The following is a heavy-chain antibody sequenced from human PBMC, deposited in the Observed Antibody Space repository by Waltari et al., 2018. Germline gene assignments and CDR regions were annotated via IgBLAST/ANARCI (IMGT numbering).Heavy chain of an antibody. D-gene: IGHD2-8*01. CDR2: ISYDGSNK. J-gene: IGHJ4*02. V-gene: IGHV3-30-3*01. CDR3: ARVNGR. Sequence: QVQLVESGGGVVQPGRSLRLSCAASGFTFSRYAMHWVRQAPGKGLEWVAVISYDGSNKYYADSVKGRFTISRDNSKNTLYLQMNSLRAEDTAVYYCARVNGRWGQGTLVTVSS. CDR1: GFTFSRYA.